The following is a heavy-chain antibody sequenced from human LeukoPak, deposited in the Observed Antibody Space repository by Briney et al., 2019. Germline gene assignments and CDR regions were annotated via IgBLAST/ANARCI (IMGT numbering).Heavy chain of an antibody. D-gene: IGHD2-2*01. CDR3: ARIVPAAEFDY. J-gene: IGHJ4*02. CDR1: GFTFNDYW. CDR2: IKQDGSER. V-gene: IGHV3-7*01. Sequence: GGSLRLSCAASGFTFNDYWMTWVRQAPGKGLEWVAHIKQDGSERYYGDSVKGRFTISRDNAKNLVYLQMNSLGAEDTALYYCARIVPAAEFDYWGQGTLVTVSS.